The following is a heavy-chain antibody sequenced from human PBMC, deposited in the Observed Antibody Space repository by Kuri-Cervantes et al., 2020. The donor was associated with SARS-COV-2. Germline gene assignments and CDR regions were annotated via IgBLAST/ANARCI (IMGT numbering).Heavy chain of an antibody. CDR1: GYTFTGYY. V-gene: IGHV1-2*04. J-gene: IGHJ3*02. CDR2: MNPNSGGT. CDR3: ARSTTVRRLVVISQGGAFDI. D-gene: IGHD3-22*01. Sequence: ASVKVSCKASGYTFTGYYMHWVRQAPGQGLEWMGWMNPNSGGTNYAQKFQGWVTMTRDTSISTVYMELSRLRSDDTAVYYCARSTTVRRLVVISQGGAFDIWGQGTMVTVSS.